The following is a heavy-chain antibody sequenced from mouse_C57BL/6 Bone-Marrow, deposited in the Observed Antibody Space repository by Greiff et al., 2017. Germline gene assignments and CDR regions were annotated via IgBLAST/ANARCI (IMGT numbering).Heavy chain of an antibody. CDR1: GYTFTSYW. D-gene: IGHD2-3*01. CDR2: FHPSDSDP. CDR3: AMGCNPDSMDY. J-gene: IGHJ2*01. V-gene: IGHV1-74*01. Sequence: QVQLQQPGAELVKPGASVKVSCKASGYTFTSYWMHWVKQRPGQGLEWIGRFHPSDSDPNYNQKFKGKATLTVVKSSCTAHMQLSSLTSEDSAVYYCAMGCNPDSMDYWGQGTTLTGSS.